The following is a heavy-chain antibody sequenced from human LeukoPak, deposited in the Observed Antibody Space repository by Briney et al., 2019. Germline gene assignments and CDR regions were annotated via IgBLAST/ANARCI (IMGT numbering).Heavy chain of an antibody. Sequence: SVKVSCKTSGYTFASYAISWVRQAPGQGLEWMGGIIPIFGTANYAQKFQGRVTITADESTSTAYMELSSLRSEDTAVYYCAIGSTSCYVHIDYWGQGTLVTVSS. CDR1: GYTFASYA. J-gene: IGHJ4*02. V-gene: IGHV1-69*13. D-gene: IGHD2-2*01. CDR3: AIGSTSCYVHIDY. CDR2: IIPIFGTA.